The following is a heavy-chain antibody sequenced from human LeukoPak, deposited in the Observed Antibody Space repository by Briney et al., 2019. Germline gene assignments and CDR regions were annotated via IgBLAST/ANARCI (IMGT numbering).Heavy chain of an antibody. V-gene: IGHV3-74*01. Sequence: GGSLRLSCAASGITFSGAWMHWVRQAPGKGLVWVSRINDDGSFRRYANSVKGRFTISRDNAKNTLFLQMDSLRAEDTAVYYCARVSGPGMNEYYHMWGQGTLVTVSS. CDR3: ARVSGPGMNEYYHM. J-gene: IGHJ1*01. CDR2: INDDGSFR. D-gene: IGHD3-10*01. CDR1: GITFSGAW.